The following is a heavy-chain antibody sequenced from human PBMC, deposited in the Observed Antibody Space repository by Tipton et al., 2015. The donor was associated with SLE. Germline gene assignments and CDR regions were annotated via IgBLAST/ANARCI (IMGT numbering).Heavy chain of an antibody. V-gene: IGHV4-39*02. CDR3: ARDKSYCSSTSCDFWYFDL. CDR1: GDSISNSPYY. Sequence: TLSLTCTVSGDSISNSPYYWGWIRQPPGKGLQWIGNIYYSGITHYNPSLKSRVTISVDTSKNQFSLNLTSVTAADTAVYYCARDKSYCSSTSCDFWYFDLWGRGTLVTISS. CDR2: IYYSGIT. J-gene: IGHJ2*01. D-gene: IGHD2-2*01.